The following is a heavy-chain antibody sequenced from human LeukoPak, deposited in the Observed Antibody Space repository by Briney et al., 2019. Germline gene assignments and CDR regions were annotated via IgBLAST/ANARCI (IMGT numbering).Heavy chain of an antibody. D-gene: IGHD3-22*01. CDR1: GFTLNKYA. Sequence: PGGSLRLSCVDSGFTLNKYAVSWVRQAPGKGLEWVSVTYTGGNSYYADSVKGRFIISRDISKNTLYLQMNSLRAEDSALYYCARGGRGSAAVVAPRSFDIWGQGTMVTVSS. CDR2: TYTGGNS. V-gene: IGHV3-53*01. J-gene: IGHJ3*02. CDR3: ARGGRGSAAVVAPRSFDI.